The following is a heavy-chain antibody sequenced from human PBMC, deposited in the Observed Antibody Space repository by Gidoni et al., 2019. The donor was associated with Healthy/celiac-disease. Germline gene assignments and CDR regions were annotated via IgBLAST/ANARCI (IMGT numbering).Heavy chain of an antibody. CDR1: GFTFSRYG. J-gene: IGHJ5*02. CDR2: IWNDGSNK. D-gene: IGHD4-17*01. CDR3: ARDRGVRWKQGWCDP. V-gene: IGHV3-33*01. Sequence: QVQLVESGGGVVPPGRSLRLSCAASGFTFSRYGMHWVRQAPGKWLEWVAVIWNDGSNKDYADSVKGRFTISRDNSKTTLYLQMNSLRAEDTAVYYCARDRGVRWKQGWCDPWGQGTLVTVSS.